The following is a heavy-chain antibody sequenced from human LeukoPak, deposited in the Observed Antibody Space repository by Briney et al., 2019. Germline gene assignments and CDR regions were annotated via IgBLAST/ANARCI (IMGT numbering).Heavy chain of an antibody. J-gene: IGHJ4*02. CDR1: GGSISSYY. Sequence: SETLSLTCTVSGGSISSYYWSWIRQPPGKGLGWIGYIYYSGSTNYNPSLKSRVTISVDTSKNQFSLKLSSVTAADTAVYYCARGVRGGLDYWGQGTLVTVSS. CDR2: IYYSGST. CDR3: ARGVRGGLDY. V-gene: IGHV4-59*01. D-gene: IGHD3-16*01.